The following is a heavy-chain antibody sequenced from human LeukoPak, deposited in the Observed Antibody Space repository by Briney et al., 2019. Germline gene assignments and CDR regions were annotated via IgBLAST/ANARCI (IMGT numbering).Heavy chain of an antibody. CDR3: AKDRWARSGDLFDY. D-gene: IGHD1-26*01. CDR1: GFTFSSYA. J-gene: IGHJ4*02. Sequence: GGSLRLSCAASGFTFSSYAMSWVRQAPGKGLEWVSAISGSGGSTYYADSVKGRFTISRDNSKNTLYLQMNSLRAEDTVAYYCAKDRWARSGDLFDYWGQGTLVTVSS. CDR2: ISGSGGST. V-gene: IGHV3-23*01.